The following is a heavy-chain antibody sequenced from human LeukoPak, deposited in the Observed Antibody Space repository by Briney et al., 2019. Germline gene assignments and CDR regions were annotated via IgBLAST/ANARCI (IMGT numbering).Heavy chain of an antibody. CDR2: ITTTGDRI. Sequence: GGSLRLSCEASGFTFSNYEMNWVCQAPGKGLEWISYITTTGDRIQYADSVKGRFTISRDNVKNSLYLEMNSLRAEDTGVYFCARDTKDYWGQGTLVVVSS. J-gene: IGHJ4*02. CDR1: GFTFSNYE. D-gene: IGHD2-2*01. CDR3: ARDTKDY. V-gene: IGHV3-48*03.